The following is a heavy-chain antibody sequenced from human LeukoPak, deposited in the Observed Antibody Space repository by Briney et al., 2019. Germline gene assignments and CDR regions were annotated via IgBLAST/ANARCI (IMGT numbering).Heavy chain of an antibody. CDR1: GYSISSGYY. V-gene: IGHV4-38-2*02. D-gene: IGHD3-10*01. Sequence: SETLSLTCTVSGYSISSGYYWGWIRQPPGKGLEWIGSIYYSGSTYYNPSLKSRVTISVDTSKNQFSLKLSSVTAADTAVYYCARGSITMVRGVAPFDWWGQGTLVTVSS. CDR2: IYYSGST. J-gene: IGHJ4*02. CDR3: ARGSITMVRGVAPFDW.